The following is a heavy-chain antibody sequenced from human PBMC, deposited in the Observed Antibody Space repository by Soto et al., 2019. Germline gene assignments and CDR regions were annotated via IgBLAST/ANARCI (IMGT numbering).Heavy chain of an antibody. CDR1: GFTFSSYA. J-gene: IGHJ4*02. Sequence: GGSLRLSCAASGFTFSSYAMSWVRQAPGKGLEWVSAISGSGGSTYYADSVKGRFTISRDNSKNTLYLQMNSLRAEDTAVYYCAKDPPDPDIVVVVAATPDYWGQGTLVTVSS. CDR2: ISGSGGST. V-gene: IGHV3-23*01. CDR3: AKDPPDPDIVVVVAATPDY. D-gene: IGHD2-15*01.